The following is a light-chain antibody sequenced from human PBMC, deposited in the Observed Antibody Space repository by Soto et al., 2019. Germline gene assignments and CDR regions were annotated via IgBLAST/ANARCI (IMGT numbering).Light chain of an antibody. J-gene: IGLJ1*01. CDR2: EVS. CDR3: SSYAGSRFV. CDR1: SSDVGGYNY. Sequence: QSALTQPPSASGSPGQSVTISCTGTSSDVGGYNYVSWYQHHPGRAPKLMIYEVSKRPSGVPDRFSGSKSGNTASLTVSGLQAEADADYYCSSYAGSRFVFGTGTKLTVL. V-gene: IGLV2-8*01.